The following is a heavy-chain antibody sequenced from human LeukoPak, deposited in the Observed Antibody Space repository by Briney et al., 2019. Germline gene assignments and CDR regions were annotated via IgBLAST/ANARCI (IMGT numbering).Heavy chain of an antibody. J-gene: IGHJ5*02. CDR2: INHSGST. Sequence: SETLSLTCAVYGGSFSGYYWSWIRQPPGKGLEWIGEINHSGSTNYNPSLKSRVTISVDTSKNQFSLKLSSVTAADTAVYYCARENCSGGRCLDPWGQGTLVTVSS. D-gene: IGHD2-15*01. CDR1: GGSFSGYY. CDR3: ARENCSGGRCLDP. V-gene: IGHV4-34*01.